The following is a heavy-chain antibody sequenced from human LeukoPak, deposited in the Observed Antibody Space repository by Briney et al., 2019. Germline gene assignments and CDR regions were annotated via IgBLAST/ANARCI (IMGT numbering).Heavy chain of an antibody. Sequence: PGGSLRLSCAASGFTFSSSWMAWVRQAPGQGLERVASIKPDGSEKYYVDSVKGRFIISRDNAKNSLHLQMNSLGAEDTAVYYCARGAAVAAAVFDYWGQGILATVSS. CDR2: IKPDGSEK. CDR3: ARGAAVAAAVFDY. J-gene: IGHJ4*02. D-gene: IGHD2-15*01. V-gene: IGHV3-7*01. CDR1: GFTFSSSW.